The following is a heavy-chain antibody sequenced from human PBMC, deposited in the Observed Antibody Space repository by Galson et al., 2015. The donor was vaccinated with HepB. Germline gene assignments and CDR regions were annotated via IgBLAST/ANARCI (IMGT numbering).Heavy chain of an antibody. CDR3: AKDLKGGSGSRNFDY. J-gene: IGHJ4*02. V-gene: IGHV3-30*02. D-gene: IGHD3-10*01. CDR1: GFTFSSYG. Sequence: SLRLSCAASGFTFSSYGMHWVRQAPGKGLEWVAFIRYDGSNKYYADSVKGRFTISRDNSKNTLYLQMNSLRAEDTAVYYCAKDLKGGSGSRNFDYWGQGTLVTVSS. CDR2: IRYDGSNK.